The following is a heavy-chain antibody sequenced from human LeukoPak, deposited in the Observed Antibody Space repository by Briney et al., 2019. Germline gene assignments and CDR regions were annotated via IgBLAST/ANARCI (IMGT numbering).Heavy chain of an antibody. CDR3: AKDKEYCSGGSCYGGRFDP. CDR2: IRYDGSNK. D-gene: IGHD2-15*01. V-gene: IGHV3-30*02. CDR1: GFTFSSYG. J-gene: IGHJ5*02. Sequence: GGSLGLSCAASGFTFSSYGMHWVRQAPGKGLEWVAFIRYDGSNKYYADSVKGRFTISRDNSKNTLYLQMNSLRAEDTAVYYCAKDKEYCSGGSCYGGRFDPWGQGTLVTVSS.